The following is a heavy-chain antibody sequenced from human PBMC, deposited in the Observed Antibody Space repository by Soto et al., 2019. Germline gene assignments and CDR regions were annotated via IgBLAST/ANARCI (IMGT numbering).Heavy chain of an antibody. Sequence: SGPTLVNPTQTLTLTCSFSGFSLTTGVGVGWIRQPPGKALEWLAIIYWNDEKLYNPSLKTRLTITKDTSKNQVVLTVTDMGPVDTATYYCAHRVNMARGPYNYFGPWGQGTPVTVSS. V-gene: IGHV2-5*01. CDR1: GFSLTTGVG. CDR3: AHRVNMARGPYNYFGP. CDR2: IYWNDEK. J-gene: IGHJ5*02. D-gene: IGHD3-10*01.